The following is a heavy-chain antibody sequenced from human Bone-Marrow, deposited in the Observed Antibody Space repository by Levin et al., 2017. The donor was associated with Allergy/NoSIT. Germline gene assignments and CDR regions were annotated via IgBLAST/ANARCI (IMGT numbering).Heavy chain of an antibody. CDR1: GGSISSYY. V-gene: IGHV4-59*01. Sequence: ESLKISCTVSGGSISSYYWSWIRQPPGKGLEWIGYIYYSGSTNYNPSLKSRVTISVDTSKNQFSLKLSSVTAADTAVYYCARERGYYYDSSGYFPTKPPRLIGDNWFDPWGQGTLVTVSS. D-gene: IGHD3-22*01. CDR3: ARERGYYYDSSGYFPTKPPRLIGDNWFDP. CDR2: IYYSGST. J-gene: IGHJ5*02.